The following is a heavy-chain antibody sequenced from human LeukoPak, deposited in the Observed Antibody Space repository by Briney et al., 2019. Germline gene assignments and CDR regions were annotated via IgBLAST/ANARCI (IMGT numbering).Heavy chain of an antibody. CDR3: ARGEYYYGSSGYPGY. J-gene: IGHJ4*02. D-gene: IGHD3-22*01. V-gene: IGHV3-48*01. CDR2: ISSSSSSI. CDR1: GFTFSSYT. Sequence: GGSLRLSCAASGFTFSSYTMTWVRQAPGKGLEWVSSISSSSSSIYYADSVKGRFTISRDNAKNSLYLQMNSLRAEDTAVYYCARGEYYYGSSGYPGYWGQGTLVTVSS.